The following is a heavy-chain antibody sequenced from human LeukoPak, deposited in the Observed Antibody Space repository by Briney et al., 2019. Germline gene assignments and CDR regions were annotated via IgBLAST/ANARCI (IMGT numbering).Heavy chain of an antibody. V-gene: IGHV4-34*01. CDR1: GGSFSGYY. J-gene: IGHJ6*03. D-gene: IGHD2-8*01. CDR2: INHSGST. Sequence: PSETLSLTCAVYGGSFSGYYWSWIRQPPGKGLEWIGEINHSGSTNYNPSLKSRATISVDTSKNQFSLKLSSVTAADTAVYYCARTGVCTNGVCFYYYYYMDVWGKGTTVTVSS. CDR3: ARTGVCTNGVCFYYYYYMDV.